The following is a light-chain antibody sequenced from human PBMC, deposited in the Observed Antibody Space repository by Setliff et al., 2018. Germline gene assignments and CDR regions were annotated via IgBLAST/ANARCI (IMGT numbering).Light chain of an antibody. CDR1: SSNIGSNF. CDR2: MTD. V-gene: IGLV1-47*01. J-gene: IGLJ2*01. CDR3: AAWDDSLSVML. Sequence: QSALAQPFAVSGTPGQRVTISCSGSSSNIGSNFVYWYRQLPGTAPKLLIYMTDQRPSGVPDRFSGSKSGTSASLAISGLRSEDEGDYFCAAWDDSLSVMLFGGGTKVTV.